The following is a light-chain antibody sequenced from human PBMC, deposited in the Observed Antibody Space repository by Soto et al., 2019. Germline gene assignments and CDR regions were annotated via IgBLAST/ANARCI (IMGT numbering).Light chain of an antibody. CDR1: YSNIGAGYE. CDR2: GHN. J-gene: IGLJ3*02. CDR3: QSYDSSLTGSAV. Sequence: QSVLTQPPSVSGAPGQRVTISCTGSYSNIGAGYEIHWYQQIPGTAPKLLISGHNNRPSGVPDRFFGSKSGTSASLTIIGLQAEDEADYYCQSYDSSLTGSAVFGGGPKVTVL. V-gene: IGLV1-40*01.